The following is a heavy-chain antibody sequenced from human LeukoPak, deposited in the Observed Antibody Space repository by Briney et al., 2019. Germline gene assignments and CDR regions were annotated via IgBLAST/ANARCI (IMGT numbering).Heavy chain of an antibody. CDR2: IYYSGST. V-gene: IGHV4-61*01. J-gene: IGHJ4*02. Sequence: SSETLSLTCTVSGGSVSSGSYYWSWIRQPPGKGLEWIGYIYYSGSTNYNPSLKSRVTISVDTSKNQFSLKLSSVTAADAAVYHCARITEEGIAAAGIDYWGQGTLVTVSS. D-gene: IGHD6-13*01. CDR3: ARITEEGIAAAGIDY. CDR1: GGSVSSGSYY.